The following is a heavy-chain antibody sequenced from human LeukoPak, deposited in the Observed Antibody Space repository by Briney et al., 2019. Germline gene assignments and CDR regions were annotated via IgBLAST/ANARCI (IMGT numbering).Heavy chain of an antibody. V-gene: IGHV3-21*01. CDR2: ISSSSSYI. D-gene: IGHD2-2*01. Sequence: GGSLTLSCAASGFTFSSYSMNWVRQAPGKGLEWVSSISSSSSYIYYADSVKGRFTISRDNAKNSLYLQMNSLRAEDTAVYYCATSIVVVPAAAFDIWGQGTMVTVSS. J-gene: IGHJ3*02. CDR1: GFTFSSYS. CDR3: ATSIVVVPAAAFDI.